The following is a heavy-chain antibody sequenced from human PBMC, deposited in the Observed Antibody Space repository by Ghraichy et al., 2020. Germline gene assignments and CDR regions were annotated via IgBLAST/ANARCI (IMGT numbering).Heavy chain of an antibody. CDR2: ISSSSSYI. V-gene: IGHV3-21*01. J-gene: IGHJ4*02. D-gene: IGHD6-13*01. Sequence: GGSLRLSCAASGFTFSSYSMNWVRQAPGKGLEWVSSISSSSSYIYYADSVKGRFTISRDNAKNSLYLQMNSLRAEDTAVYYCARDPYFHSAAAGTGNYWGQGTLVTVSS. CDR1: GFTFSSYS. CDR3: ARDPYFHSAAAGTGNY.